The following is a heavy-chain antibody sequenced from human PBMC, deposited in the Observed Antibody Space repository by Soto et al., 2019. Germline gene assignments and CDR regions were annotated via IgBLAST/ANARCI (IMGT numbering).Heavy chain of an antibody. Sequence: QVQLQESGPGLVKPSGTLSLTCAVSGGSISSSNWWSWVRQPPVKGLEWIGEIYHSGSTNYNPSLKSRVTISVYKSKNQFSLRLTSVTAADTAVYYCARVSGSYYYGMDVWGQGTTVTVSS. CDR3: ARVSGSYYYGMDV. D-gene: IGHD1-26*01. CDR1: GGSISSSNW. CDR2: IYHSGST. V-gene: IGHV4-4*02. J-gene: IGHJ6*02.